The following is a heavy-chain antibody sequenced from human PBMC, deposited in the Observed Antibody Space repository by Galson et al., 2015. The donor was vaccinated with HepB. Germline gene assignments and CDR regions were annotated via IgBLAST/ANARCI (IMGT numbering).Heavy chain of an antibody. Sequence: SLRLSCAASGFTFSSYAMHWVRQAPGKGLEWVAVISYDGSNKYYADSVKGRFTISRDNSKNTLYLQMNSLRAEDTAVYYCARDGGDIVVVPAALYNYYYYMDVWGKGTTVTVSS. V-gene: IGHV3-30-3*01. CDR3: ARDGGDIVVVPAALYNYYYYMDV. D-gene: IGHD2-2*01. CDR2: ISYDGSNK. J-gene: IGHJ6*03. CDR1: GFTFSSYA.